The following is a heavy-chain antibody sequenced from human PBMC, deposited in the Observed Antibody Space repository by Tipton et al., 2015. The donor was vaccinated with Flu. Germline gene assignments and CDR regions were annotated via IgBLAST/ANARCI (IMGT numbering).Heavy chain of an antibody. CDR2: ISPSGFNV. Sequence: SGFTFNSFEMNWVRQAPGKGLEWLAYISPSGFNVYYADSVKGRFTMSRDNAKNSLYLQMNSLRAEDTAVYYCARGFIRLCDYWGQGTLVTVSS. D-gene: IGHD3-16*01. V-gene: IGHV3-48*03. CDR1: GFTFNSFE. CDR3: ARGFIRLCDY. J-gene: IGHJ4*02.